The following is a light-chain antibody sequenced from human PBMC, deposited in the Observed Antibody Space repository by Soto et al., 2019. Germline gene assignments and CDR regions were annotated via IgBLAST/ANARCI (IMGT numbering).Light chain of an antibody. CDR3: QQYNNWPPLT. J-gene: IGKJ4*01. Sequence: EIVMTQSPATLSVSPGERATLSCSASQSVSGNLAWYQQKPGQAPRLLIYGASTRSTGIPDRFSGGGSGTEFTLTISSLQSEDFAVYYCQQYNNWPPLTFGGGTKVEIK. V-gene: IGKV3-15*01. CDR2: GAS. CDR1: QSVSGN.